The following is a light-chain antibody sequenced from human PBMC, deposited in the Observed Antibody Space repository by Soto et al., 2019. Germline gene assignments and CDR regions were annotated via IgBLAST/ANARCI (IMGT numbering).Light chain of an antibody. J-gene: IGKJ4*01. Sequence: DIQMTQSPPSLSASVGDRVTITCRASQRIDSYLNWYRHKPGKAPELLIYAASSLQSGVPSRFSGSGSGTDFTLTINSLQPEDFATYYCQQSYSTPPAFGGGTKVDIK. CDR3: QQSYSTPPA. V-gene: IGKV1-39*01. CDR1: QRIDSY. CDR2: AAS.